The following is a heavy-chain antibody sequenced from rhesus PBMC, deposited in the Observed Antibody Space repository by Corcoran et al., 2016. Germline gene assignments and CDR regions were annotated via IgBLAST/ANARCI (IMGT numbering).Heavy chain of an antibody. CDR1: GFTFSGYE. CDR3: ARHRRYYGLDS. CDR2: IGGESSYT. V-gene: IGHV3-115*02. Sequence: EVQLAESGGGLVQPGGSLRLSCAASGFTFSGYEMHWVRQAPGKGRESVSVIGGESSYTHYSESVTVRYNISRDNAKNSLSLHMNSLRAEDTAVYYCARHRRYYGLDSWGQGVVVTVSS. J-gene: IGHJ6*01.